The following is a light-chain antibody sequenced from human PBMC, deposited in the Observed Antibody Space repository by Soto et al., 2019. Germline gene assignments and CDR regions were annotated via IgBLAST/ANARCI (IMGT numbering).Light chain of an antibody. CDR2: DVS. CDR1: SSDVGGYNY. V-gene: IGLV2-14*01. J-gene: IGLJ1*01. Sequence: QSALTQPASVSGSPGQSITISCTGTSSDVGGYNYVSWYQQRPGKAPKLMIYDVSNWPSGVSNRFSGSKSGNTASLTISGLQAEDEADYYCSSYTNSSPVVFGTGTKVTVL. CDR3: SSYTNSSPVV.